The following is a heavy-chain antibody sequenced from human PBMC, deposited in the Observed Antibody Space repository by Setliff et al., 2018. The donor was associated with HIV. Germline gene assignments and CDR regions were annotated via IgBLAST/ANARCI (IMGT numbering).Heavy chain of an antibody. D-gene: IGHD3-22*01. Sequence: PGGSLRLSCAASGFTFSSSAMSWVRQAPGKGLEWVSLIQSSGITYYADSVNGRFTISRDNSNNTLSLQMSSLRAEDTALYYCAKLDYYDTSGSWARKVAIDFWGRGTMVTVSS. CDR1: GFTFSSSA. CDR2: IQSSGIT. CDR3: AKLDYYDTSGSWARKVAIDF. V-gene: IGHV3-23*01. J-gene: IGHJ3*01.